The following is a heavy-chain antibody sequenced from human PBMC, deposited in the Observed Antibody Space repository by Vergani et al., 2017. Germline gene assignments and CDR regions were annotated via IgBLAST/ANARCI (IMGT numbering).Heavy chain of an antibody. V-gene: IGHV4-61*02. CDR2: IYGSGNI. J-gene: IGHJ5*02. CDR3: ARGETRTDWLDP. Sequence: QVQLQESGPGLVKPSQTLSLTYSVSGVSVSSTAFYCNWIRQPAGKGLEWIGRIYGSGNINYNPSLGSRVTISRDTSKNQFSLKVHSVTAADTAVYYCARGETRTDWLDPWGQGTQVIVSS. CDR1: GVSVSSTAFY. D-gene: IGHD3/OR15-3a*01.